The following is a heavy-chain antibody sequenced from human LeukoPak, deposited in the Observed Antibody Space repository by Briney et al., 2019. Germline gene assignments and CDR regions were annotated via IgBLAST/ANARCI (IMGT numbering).Heavy chain of an antibody. CDR2: IKQDGTDK. Sequence: GGSLRLSCAASGFTFSTYWMSWVRQAPGKGLDWVANIKQDGTDKYYVDSVKGRFTISRDNAKNLLYLQMNSLRAEDTAVYYCAREKLDTRGYVDYWGQGTLVTVSS. J-gene: IGHJ4*02. CDR1: GFTFSTYW. CDR3: AREKLDTRGYVDY. D-gene: IGHD3-22*01. V-gene: IGHV3-7*01.